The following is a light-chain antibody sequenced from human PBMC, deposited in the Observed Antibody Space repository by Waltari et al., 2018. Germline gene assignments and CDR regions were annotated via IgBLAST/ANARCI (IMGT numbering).Light chain of an antibody. CDR2: EVS. V-gene: IGLV2-8*01. J-gene: IGLJ1*01. CDR1: SSDVGSYAY. Sequence: QSAVTQPPSASGSPGQSVAISCTGTSSDVGSYAYVSWYQQHPGKAPKLIIYEVSQRPSGVPDRFSGSKSGNTASLTVSGLQAEDEADYYCCSYAGSNNPYVFGTGTKVTVL. CDR3: CSYAGSNNPYV.